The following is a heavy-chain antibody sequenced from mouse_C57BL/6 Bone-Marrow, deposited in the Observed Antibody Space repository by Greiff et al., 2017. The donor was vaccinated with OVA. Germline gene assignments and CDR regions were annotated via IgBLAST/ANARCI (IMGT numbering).Heavy chain of an antibody. D-gene: IGHD1-1*01. Sequence: QVQLQQSGAELARPGASVKLSCKASGYTFTSYGISWVKQRTGQGLEWIGEIYPRSGNTYYNEKFKGKATLTADNSSSTAYMELRSLTSEDSAVYFCARLRDGSSDYWDFDGWGTGTTVTVSS. CDR1: GYTFTSYG. J-gene: IGHJ1*03. CDR3: ARLRDGSSDYWDFDG. V-gene: IGHV1-81*01. CDR2: IYPRSGNT.